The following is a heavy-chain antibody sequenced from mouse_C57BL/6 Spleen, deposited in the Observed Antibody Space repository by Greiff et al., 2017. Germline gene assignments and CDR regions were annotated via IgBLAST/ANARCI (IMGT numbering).Heavy chain of an antibody. CDR1: GFTFSSYG. V-gene: IGHV5-6*01. J-gene: IGHJ3*01. Sequence: EVMLVESGGDLVKPGGSLKLSCAASGFTFSSYGMSWVRQTPDKRLEWVATISSGGSYTYYPDSVKGRFTISRDNAKNTLYLQMSSLKSEDTAMYYCARHGESWFAYWGQGTLVTVSA. CDR3: ARHGESWFAY. CDR2: ISSGGSYT.